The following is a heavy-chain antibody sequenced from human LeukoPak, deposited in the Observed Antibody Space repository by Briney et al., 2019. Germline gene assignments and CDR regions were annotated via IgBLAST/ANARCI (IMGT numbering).Heavy chain of an antibody. CDR2: IIPIFGTA. J-gene: IGHJ5*02. CDR3: ARLGYCSGRDCPTSYYNWFDP. V-gene: IGHV1-69*05. D-gene: IGHD2-15*01. Sequence: SVKVSCKASGGTFSSYAISWVRQAPGQGLEWMGGIIPIFGTANYAQKFQGRVTMTTDTSTSTAYMELRSLRSDDTAVYFCARLGYCSGRDCPTSYYNWFDPWGQGTLVTVSS. CDR1: GGTFSSYA.